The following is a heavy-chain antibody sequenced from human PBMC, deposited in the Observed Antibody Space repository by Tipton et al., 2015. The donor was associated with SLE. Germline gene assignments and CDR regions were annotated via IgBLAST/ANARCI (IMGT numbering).Heavy chain of an antibody. V-gene: IGHV3-74*03. D-gene: IGHD2-21*01. Sequence: SLRLSCAASGFTFTNSWMHWVRQAPGKGLVWVSRISDGSSTTYADSVRGRFTISRDNAKNTLYLQMNSLRAEDTAVYYCTTESDGVMEYWGQGALVTVSS. CDR1: GFTFTNSW. CDR3: TTESDGVMEY. CDR2: ISDGSST. J-gene: IGHJ4*02.